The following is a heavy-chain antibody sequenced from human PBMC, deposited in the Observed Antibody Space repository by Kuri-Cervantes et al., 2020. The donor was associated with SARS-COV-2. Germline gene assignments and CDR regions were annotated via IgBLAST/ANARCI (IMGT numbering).Heavy chain of an antibody. J-gene: IGHJ3*02. CDR1: GFTFSSYA. CDR3: ARVKQWLERTAFDI. CDR2: ISGSGGST. D-gene: IGHD6-19*01. Sequence: GESLKISCAASGFTFSSYAMSWVRQAPGKGLEWVSAISGSGGSTSYADSVKGRFTISRDNAKNTLYLQMNSLRAEDTAVYYCARVKQWLERTAFDIWGQGTMVTVSS. V-gene: IGHV3-23*01.